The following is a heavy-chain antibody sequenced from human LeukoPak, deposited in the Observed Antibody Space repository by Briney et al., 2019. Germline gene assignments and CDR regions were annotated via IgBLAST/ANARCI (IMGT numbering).Heavy chain of an antibody. CDR3: ARVSLTGDRLDP. D-gene: IGHD7-27*01. Sequence: SETLSLTCAVYGGSFSGYYWSWIRQPPGKGLEWIGEINHSGSTNYNPSLKSRVTISVDTSKNQFSLKLSSVTAADTAVYYCARVSLTGDRLDPWGQGTLVTVSS. CDR2: INHSGST. V-gene: IGHV4-34*01. J-gene: IGHJ5*02. CDR1: GGSFSGYY.